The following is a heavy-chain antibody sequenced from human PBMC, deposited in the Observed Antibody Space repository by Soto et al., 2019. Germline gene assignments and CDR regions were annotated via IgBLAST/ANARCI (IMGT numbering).Heavy chain of an antibody. D-gene: IGHD2-2*01. CDR1: GYSISSGYY. J-gene: IGHJ5*02. CDR3: ARGKGQLLLVRPKGFHP. V-gene: IGHV4-38-2*01. CDR2: IYHGGST. Sequence: PSETLSLTCAVSGYSISSGYYWGWLRQPPGKGLEWIGSIYHGGSTTYNPSLKSRVTISADTSKNQFSLNLSSVTAADTAVYYCARGKGQLLLVRPKGFHPWGQGTLVTVSS.